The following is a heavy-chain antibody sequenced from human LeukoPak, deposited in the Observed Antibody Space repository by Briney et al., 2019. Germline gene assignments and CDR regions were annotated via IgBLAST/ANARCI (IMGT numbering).Heavy chain of an antibody. Sequence: GESLKISCQASGYPFTNYWIGWVRQMPGKGLEWMGTIYPGDSDTRYSPSFQGHVTISADRSISTAYLQWSSLRASDSAMYYCARRAYSHEWFDPWGQGTLVTVSS. CDR3: ARRAYSHEWFDP. CDR1: GYPFTNYW. V-gene: IGHV5-51*01. CDR2: IYPGDSDT. J-gene: IGHJ5*02. D-gene: IGHD5-12*01.